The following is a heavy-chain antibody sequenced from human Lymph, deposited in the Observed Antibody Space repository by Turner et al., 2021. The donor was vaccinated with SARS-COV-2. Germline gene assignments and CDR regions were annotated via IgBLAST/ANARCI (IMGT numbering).Heavy chain of an antibody. J-gene: IGHJ5*02. V-gene: IGHV4-59*01. CDR2: IFYRGST. CDR1: GGSMNNNY. Sequence: QVQLQESGPRLVKPLETLSLTCTVSGGSMNNNYWSWIRQPPGKRLEWIGFIFYRGSTNYNPSLKSRGTISVDTSENQFSLKLTSVTAADTAIYYCARQTVNNWVDPWGQGTLVTVSS. CDR3: ARQTVNNWVDP. D-gene: IGHD2-21*02.